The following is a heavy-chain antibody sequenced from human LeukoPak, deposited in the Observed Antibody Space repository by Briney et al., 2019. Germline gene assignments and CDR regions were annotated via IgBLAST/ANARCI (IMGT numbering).Heavy chain of an antibody. CDR2: IYHSGST. D-gene: IGHD4-17*01. V-gene: IGHV4-38-2*02. Sequence: SETLSLTCSVSGYSITSGYYWGWIRQPPGRRVEWIASIYHSGSTYYNPSLKSRVTISVDTSKNLFFLKLTSVTAADTAVYYCARTDGDYFNWFDPWGQGTLVTVSS. J-gene: IGHJ5*02. CDR1: GYSITSGYY. CDR3: ARTDGDYFNWFDP.